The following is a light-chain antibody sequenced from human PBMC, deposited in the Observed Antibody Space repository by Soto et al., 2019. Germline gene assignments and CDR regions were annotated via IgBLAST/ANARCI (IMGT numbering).Light chain of an antibody. CDR3: QQYNNWPGT. Sequence: EIVMTQSPATLSVSPGERATLSCRASQSVSSNLAWYQQKPGQAPRLLIYCASNRATGIPARISGSGSGTEFTLTISSLQSEDLAVYYCQQYNNWPGTFGPGTKVDIK. CDR2: CAS. CDR1: QSVSSN. J-gene: IGKJ3*01. V-gene: IGKV3-15*01.